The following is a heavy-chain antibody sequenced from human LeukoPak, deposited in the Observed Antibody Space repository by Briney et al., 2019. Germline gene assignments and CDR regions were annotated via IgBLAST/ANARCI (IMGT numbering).Heavy chain of an antibody. CDR1: GGSITSHS. Sequence: SETLSLTCNVSGGSITSHSWNWIRQSPGKGLEWIGYSYYSGTTNYSPSLKSRVTISLDTSKNQISLKLTSVTAADTAVYYCAGITGTTSWYFDYWGQGTLVTVSS. D-gene: IGHD1-20*01. J-gene: IGHJ4*02. V-gene: IGHV4-59*11. CDR3: AGITGTTSWYFDY. CDR2: SYYSGTT.